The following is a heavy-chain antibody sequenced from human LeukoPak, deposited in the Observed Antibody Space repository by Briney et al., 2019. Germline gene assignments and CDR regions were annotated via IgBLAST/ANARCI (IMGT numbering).Heavy chain of an antibody. CDR2: ISSSGSTI. CDR3: ARVGYSRSWHSGSAFDI. CDR1: GFTFSSYS. D-gene: IGHD6-13*01. V-gene: IGHV3-48*04. Sequence: GGSLRLSCAASGFTFSSYSMNWVRQAPGKGLEWVSYISSSGSTIYYADSVKGRFTISRDNAKNSLYLQMNSLRVEDTAVYYCARVGYSRSWHSGSAFDIWGQGTMVTVSS. J-gene: IGHJ3*02.